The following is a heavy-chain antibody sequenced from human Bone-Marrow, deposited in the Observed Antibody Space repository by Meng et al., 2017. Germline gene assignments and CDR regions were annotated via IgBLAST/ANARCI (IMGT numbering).Heavy chain of an antibody. CDR2: IGTKPKSYAA. CDR1: GVSFSDSD. Sequence: EVQVVWSGGGLVRPGGSLKLSCAVSGVSFSDSDIHWGRQASGKGLEWVGRIGTKPKSYAAAYAASVRGRFTISRDDSNNMAFLQMNSLKTEDTAVYFCTIYIRGHIWGQGTMVTVSS. V-gene: IGHV3-73*02. D-gene: IGHD3-10*01. CDR3: TIYIRGHI. J-gene: IGHJ3*02.